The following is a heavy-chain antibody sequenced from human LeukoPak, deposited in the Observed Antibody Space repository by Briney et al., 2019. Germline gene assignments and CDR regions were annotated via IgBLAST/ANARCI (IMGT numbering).Heavy chain of an antibody. CDR2: IYHSGST. J-gene: IGHJ4*02. V-gene: IGHV4-38-2*02. CDR3: ARDSIHRRTTPFDY. CDR1: GYSISSGFY. D-gene: IGHD1-7*01. Sequence: SETLSLTCTVSGYSISSGFYWGWIRQPPGKGLEWIGSIYHSGSTYYNPSLKSRVTISVDTSKNQFSLNLSSVTAADTAVYFCARDSIHRRTTPFDYWGQGILVSVSS.